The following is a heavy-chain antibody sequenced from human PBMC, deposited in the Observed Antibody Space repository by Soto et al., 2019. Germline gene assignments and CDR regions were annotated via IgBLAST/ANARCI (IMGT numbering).Heavy chain of an antibody. CDR3: ARVPLGWFDP. CDR1: GGSVSSGSYY. CDR2: IYYSGST. J-gene: IGHJ5*02. V-gene: IGHV4-61*01. Sequence: QVQLQESGPGLVKPSETLSLTCTVSGGSVSSGSYYWSWIRQPPGKGLEWIGYIYYSGSTNYNPSLKSRVTISVDTSKNQFSLKLSSVTAADTAVYYCARVPLGWFDPWGQGTLVTVSS. D-gene: IGHD3-16*01.